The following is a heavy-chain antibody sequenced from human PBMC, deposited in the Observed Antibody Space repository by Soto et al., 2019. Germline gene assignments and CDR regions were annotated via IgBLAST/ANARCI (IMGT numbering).Heavy chain of an antibody. CDR3: AREGAAAGTSVDY. CDR1: GGSISSYY. Sequence: QVQLQESGPGLVKPSETLSLTCTVSGGSISSYYWSWIRQPPGKGLEWIGYIYYSGSTNYNPSLKSRVTISVDTSKNQFSLKLSSVTAADTAVYYCAREGAAAGTSVDYWGQGTLVTVFS. D-gene: IGHD6-13*01. J-gene: IGHJ4*02. V-gene: IGHV4-59*01. CDR2: IYYSGST.